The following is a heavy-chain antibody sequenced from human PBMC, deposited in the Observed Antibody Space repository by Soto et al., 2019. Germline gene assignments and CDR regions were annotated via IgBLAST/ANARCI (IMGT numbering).Heavy chain of an antibody. CDR1: GFSLSTGGVG. CDR3: AHSRPSPYDFWSGYQYYFDY. D-gene: IGHD3-3*01. J-gene: IGHJ4*02. Sequence: GSGPTLVNPTQTLTLTCTFSGFSLSTGGVGVGWIRQPPGKALEWLALIYWNDDKRYSPSLKSRLTITKDTSKNQVVLTMTNMDPVDTATYYCAHSRPSPYDFWSGYQYYFDYWGQGTLVTVSS. CDR2: IYWNDDK. V-gene: IGHV2-5*01.